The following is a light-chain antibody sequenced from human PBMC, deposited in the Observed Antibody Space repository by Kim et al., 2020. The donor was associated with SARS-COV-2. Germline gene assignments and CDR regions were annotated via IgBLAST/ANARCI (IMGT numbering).Light chain of an antibody. V-gene: IGLV2-14*03. J-gene: IGLJ2*01. Sequence: GQSITISCTGTSSDVGGYNYVSWYQQHPGKAPKLMIYDVRNRPSGVSNRFSGSKSGNTASLTICGLQAEDEADYYCSSYTSSSTLVFGGGTKLTVL. CDR3: SSYTSSSTLV. CDR1: SSDVGGYNY. CDR2: DVR.